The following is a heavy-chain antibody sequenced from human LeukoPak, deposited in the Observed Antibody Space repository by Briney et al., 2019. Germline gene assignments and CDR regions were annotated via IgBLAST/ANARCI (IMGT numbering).Heavy chain of an antibody. J-gene: IGHJ4*02. CDR3: ARQRATAPLEY. V-gene: IGHV1-69*13. CDR2: IIPIFGTA. CDR1: GYTFTSYG. D-gene: IGHD5-24*01. Sequence: SVKVSCKASGYTFTSYGISWVRQAPGQGLEWMGGIIPIFGTANYAQKFQGRVTITADESTSTAYMELSSLRSEDTAVYYCARQRATAPLEYWGQGTLVTVSS.